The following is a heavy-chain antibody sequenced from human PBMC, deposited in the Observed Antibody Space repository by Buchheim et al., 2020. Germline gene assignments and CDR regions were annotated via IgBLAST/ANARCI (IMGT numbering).Heavy chain of an antibody. D-gene: IGHD1-26*01. V-gene: IGHV3-15*07. CDR3: TTDLAVSSGSNPDY. CDR1: GFTSSDAW. Sequence: EVQLVESGGGLVKPGGSLTLSCAAYGFTSSDAWMNWVRQAPGKGLEWVGRIKTKTEGGPTDYASLVKGRFTISSDDSKNTVYLQMNSLKNEDTAVYYCTTDLAVSSGSNPDYWGQGTL. J-gene: IGHJ4*02. CDR2: IKTKTEGGPT.